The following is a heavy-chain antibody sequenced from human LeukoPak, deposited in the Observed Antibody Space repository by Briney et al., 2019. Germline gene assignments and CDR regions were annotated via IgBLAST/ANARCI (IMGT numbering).Heavy chain of an antibody. CDR3: AVWRPRGSSPP. V-gene: IGHV3-30*02. CDR2: IRYDGTNE. Sequence: GGSLRLSCAASGFIFSNFGLHWVRQAPGKGLEWVAYIRYDGTNEYYADSVKGRFTISRDNSKNTMFLQMNSLKTEDTGVYSCAVWRPRGSSPPWGQGTLVIVSS. J-gene: IGHJ5*02. D-gene: IGHD3-3*01. CDR1: GFIFSNFG.